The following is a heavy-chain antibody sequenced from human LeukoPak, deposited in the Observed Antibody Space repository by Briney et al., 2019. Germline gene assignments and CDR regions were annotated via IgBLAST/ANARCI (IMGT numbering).Heavy chain of an antibody. Sequence: SVKVSCKASGGTLSSYAISWVRQAPGQGLEWMGGIVPIFGTANYAQKFQGRVTITTDESTSTAYMELSSLRSEDTAVYYCARARSPSSGYLLRDHNWFDPWGQGTLVTVSS. D-gene: IGHD3-22*01. CDR2: IVPIFGTA. CDR3: ARARSPSSGYLLRDHNWFDP. CDR1: GGTLSSYA. J-gene: IGHJ5*02. V-gene: IGHV1-69*05.